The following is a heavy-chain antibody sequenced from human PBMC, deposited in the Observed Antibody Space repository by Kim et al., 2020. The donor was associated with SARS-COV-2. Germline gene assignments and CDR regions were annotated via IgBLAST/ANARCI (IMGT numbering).Heavy chain of an antibody. CDR2: IYYSGST. Sequence: SETLSLTCTVSGGSISSSSYYWGWIRQPPGKGLEWIGSIYYSGSTYYNPSLKSRVTISVDTSKNQFSLKLSSVTAADTAVYYCASHHPLHIAVAGTYAFDIWGQGTMVTVSS. D-gene: IGHD6-19*01. J-gene: IGHJ3*02. CDR1: GGSISSSSYY. CDR3: ASHHPLHIAVAGTYAFDI. V-gene: IGHV4-39*01.